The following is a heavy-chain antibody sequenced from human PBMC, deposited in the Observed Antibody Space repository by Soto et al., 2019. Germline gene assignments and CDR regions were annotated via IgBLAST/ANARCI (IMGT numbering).Heavy chain of an antibody. D-gene: IGHD3-10*01. J-gene: IGHJ5*02. CDR2: IYSGGST. Sequence: GGSLRLSCAASGFTVSSNYMSWVRQAPGKGLEWVSVIYSGGSTYYADSVKGRFTISRDNSKNTLYLQMNSLRAEDTAVYYCARTSWFGELLSPWFDHWGQGTLVTVSS. V-gene: IGHV3-53*01. CDR1: GFTVSSNY. CDR3: ARTSWFGELLSPWFDH.